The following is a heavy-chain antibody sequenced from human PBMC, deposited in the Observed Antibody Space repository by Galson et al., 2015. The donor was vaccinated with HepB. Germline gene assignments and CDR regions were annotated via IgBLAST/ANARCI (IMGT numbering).Heavy chain of an antibody. D-gene: IGHD3-22*01. J-gene: IGHJ3*01. CDR3: AKDGRYYDSSGYY. CDR2: ISYDGSNK. CDR1: GFTFSSYG. V-gene: IGHV3-30*18. Sequence: SLRLSCAASGFTFSSYGMHWVRQAPGKGLEWVAVISYDGSNKYYADSVKGRFTISRDNSKNTLYLQMNSLRAEDTAVYYCAKDGRYYDSSGYYWGQGTMVTVSS.